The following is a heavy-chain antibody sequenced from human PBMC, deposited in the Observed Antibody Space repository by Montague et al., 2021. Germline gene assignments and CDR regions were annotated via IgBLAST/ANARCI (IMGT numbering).Heavy chain of an antibody. D-gene: IGHD2-2*03. Sequence: SETLSLTCTSPVAEIRNYGWVWIRTPPETSPASIGYMAPAGDTNCNPSLKSRVTMSVDTSKKQFSLRFSFVTAADTAVYYCASWMHWGQGKLVTVSS. J-gene: IGHJ4*02. CDR1: VAEIRNYG. CDR2: MAPAGDT. V-gene: IGHV4-59*01. CDR3: ASWMH.